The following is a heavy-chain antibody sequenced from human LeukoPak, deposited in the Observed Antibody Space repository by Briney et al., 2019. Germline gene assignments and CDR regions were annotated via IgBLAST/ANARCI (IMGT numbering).Heavy chain of an antibody. CDR3: AKSKGYYYDSSGSQFDY. J-gene: IGHJ4*02. CDR2: ISGSGGSK. D-gene: IGHD3-22*01. CDR1: GFMFSSYA. Sequence: GGSLRLSCAASGFMFSSYAMSWVRQAPGKGLKWVSAISGSGGSKHYADSVKGRFTISRDNSKNTLYLQMNSLRAEDTAVYYCAKSKGYYYDSSGSQFDYWGQGTLVTVSS. V-gene: IGHV3-23*01.